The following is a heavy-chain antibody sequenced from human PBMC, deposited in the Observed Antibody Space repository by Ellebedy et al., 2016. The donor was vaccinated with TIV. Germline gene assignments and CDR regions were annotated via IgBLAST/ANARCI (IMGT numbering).Heavy chain of an antibody. D-gene: IGHD3-22*01. V-gene: IGHV3-23*01. Sequence: GESLKISCAASGFTFSSFAMHWVRQAPGKGLEWLSVISSDGSNTYHADSVKGRFTITRDNSKNTLYLQMNRLRTEDTAVYFCVKGSSSGFTYDRVGFEYWGQGALVTVSS. CDR2: ISSDGSNT. J-gene: IGHJ4*02. CDR1: GFTFSSFA. CDR3: VKGSSSGFTYDRVGFEY.